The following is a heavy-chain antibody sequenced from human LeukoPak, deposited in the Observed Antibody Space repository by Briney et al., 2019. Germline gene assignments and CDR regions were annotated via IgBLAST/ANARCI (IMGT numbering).Heavy chain of an antibody. V-gene: IGHV3-53*01. CDR3: ATDIAAAGCFDY. Sequence: GGSLRLSYAASGFTFSSNYMNWVRQAPGKGLEWVSVIYSGGSTYYAGSVKGRFTISRDNSKNTLYLQMNNLRAEDTAVYYCATDIAAAGCFDYWGQGTLVTVSS. J-gene: IGHJ4*02. CDR1: GFTFSSNY. D-gene: IGHD6-13*01. CDR2: IYSGGST.